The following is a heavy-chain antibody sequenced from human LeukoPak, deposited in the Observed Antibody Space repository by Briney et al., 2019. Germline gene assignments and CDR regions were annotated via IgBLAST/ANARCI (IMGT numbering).Heavy chain of an antibody. Sequence: SETLSLTCNVSGGSISSSSYYWGWNRQPPGQGLVWLGSVYYGGTTYFSPSLKNRATIFVDTPRTQFSLSLRSETAADTAIYYCARRSTGGWSPRDSWGQGTLIIVSS. D-gene: IGHD6-19*01. CDR3: ARRSTGGWSPRDS. CDR2: VYYGGTT. V-gene: IGHV4-39*01. CDR1: GGSISSSSYY. J-gene: IGHJ4*02.